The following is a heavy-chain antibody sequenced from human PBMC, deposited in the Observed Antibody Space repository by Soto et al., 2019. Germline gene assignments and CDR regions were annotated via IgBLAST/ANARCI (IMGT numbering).Heavy chain of an antibody. D-gene: IGHD2-15*01. J-gene: IGHJ6*02. CDR3: ARRPMWRQVAQDYGMDV. V-gene: IGHV1-2*02. CDR2: VSPKTGET. CDR1: GYPFIGYY. Sequence: QVQLVQSGAEVKRPGASVTVSCKASGYPFIGYYIHWVRQAPGQGPEWMGWVSPKTGETHYVQRFQGRVTMTPETSSSTAYMELSGLRSDDTAVYYCARRPMWRQVAQDYGMDVWGQGTTVTVS.